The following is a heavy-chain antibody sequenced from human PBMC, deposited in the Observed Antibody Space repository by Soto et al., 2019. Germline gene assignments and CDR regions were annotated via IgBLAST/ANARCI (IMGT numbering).Heavy chain of an antibody. CDR2: ISSYGSET. J-gene: IGHJ6*02. V-gene: IGHV3-74*01. CDR3: ASNYAYAEGYYSYGIDV. Sequence: EVQLVESGGGLVLPGGSLRLSCAASGFTFSRYWMHWVRQAPGKGLVWVSRISSYGSETHYADSVKGRFTISRDNAKNTLYLQMKSLRADDTAVYYCASNYAYAEGYYSYGIDVWGQGTTVTVSS. D-gene: IGHD3-16*01. CDR1: GFTFSRYW.